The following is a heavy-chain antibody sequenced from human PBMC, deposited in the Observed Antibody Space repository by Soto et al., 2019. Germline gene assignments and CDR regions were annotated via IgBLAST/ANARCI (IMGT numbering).Heavy chain of an antibody. CDR2: IIPLFGTP. Sequence: QVQLVQSGAEVKKPGSSVKVSCKASGGIFSTYAISWLRQAPGQGIEWMGGIIPLFGTPNYAQRFQGRVTITADESTSTAYMELSRLRSEDTAVYYCARDRDDYGSGNYYNRIDFWGQGTLVNVSS. CDR1: GGIFSTYA. J-gene: IGHJ4*02. V-gene: IGHV1-69*01. CDR3: ARDRDDYGSGNYYNRIDF. D-gene: IGHD3-10*01.